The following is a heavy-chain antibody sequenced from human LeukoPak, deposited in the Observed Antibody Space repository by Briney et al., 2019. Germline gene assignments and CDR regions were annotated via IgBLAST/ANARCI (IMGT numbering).Heavy chain of an antibody. V-gene: IGHV3-23*01. CDR3: AKAGYSSSWSFFNS. Sequence: GGSLRLSCGVSGFTFSSYAMSWVRQAPGKGLEWVSPISGSGGSTYYADSVKGRFTISRDNSKNTLSLQMSSLRAEDTAVYYCAKAGYSSSWSFFNSWGQGTLVTVSS. D-gene: IGHD6-13*01. CDR2: ISGSGGST. CDR1: GFTFSSYA. J-gene: IGHJ4*02.